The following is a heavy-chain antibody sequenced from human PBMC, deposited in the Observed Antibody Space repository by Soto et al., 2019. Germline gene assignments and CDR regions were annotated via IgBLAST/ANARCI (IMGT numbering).Heavy chain of an antibody. V-gene: IGHV3-11*06. D-gene: IGHD3-10*01. CDR3: ARERITMVRGVKFPVAYGMDV. J-gene: IGHJ6*02. CDR2: ISSSSSYT. Sequence: PGGSLRLSCAASGFTFSDYYMSWIRQDPGKGLEWVSYISSSSSYTNYADSVKGRFTISRDNAKNSLYLQMNSLRAEDTAVYYCARERITMVRGVKFPVAYGMDVWGQGTTVTVSS. CDR1: GFTFSDYY.